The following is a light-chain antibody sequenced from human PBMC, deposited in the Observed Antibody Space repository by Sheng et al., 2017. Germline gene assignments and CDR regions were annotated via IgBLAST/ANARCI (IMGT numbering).Light chain of an antibody. V-gene: IGLV1-40*01. CDR1: SSTGGPPSD. Sequence: QFVLTQPPSVSGAPGQRITISCTGGSSTGGPPSDVHWYQLLPGTAPKLLIYANTYRPSGVPDRFSGSKSGTSASLAITGLQAEDEADYYCQSYDSSLSGYVFGTGTKVTVL. J-gene: IGLJ1*01. CDR3: QSYDSSLSGYV. CDR2: ANT.